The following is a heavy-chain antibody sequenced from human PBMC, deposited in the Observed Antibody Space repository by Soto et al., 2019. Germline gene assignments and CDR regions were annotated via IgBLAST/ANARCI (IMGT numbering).Heavy chain of an antibody. CDR1: GYTFTGYY. J-gene: IGHJ4*02. Sequence: QVPLVQSGAEVKKPGASVTVSCTASGYTFTGYYMHWVRQAPGQGLEWMGWINPNSGGTNYAQKFRVWVTMTRDTSISTAYMELSRLRSEDTAVYYCGRADSSGYYNDDWGQGTLVTVSS. V-gene: IGHV1-2*04. CDR2: INPNSGGT. D-gene: IGHD3-22*01. CDR3: GRADSSGYYNDD.